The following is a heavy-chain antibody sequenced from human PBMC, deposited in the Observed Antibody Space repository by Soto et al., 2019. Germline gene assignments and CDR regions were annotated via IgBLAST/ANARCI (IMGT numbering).Heavy chain of an antibody. J-gene: IGHJ4*02. CDR3: SRSLVS. CDR1: GFTFNTYW. V-gene: IGHV3-7*01. CDR2: INPDGSEK. Sequence: LRLSCAASGFTFNTYWMTWVRQAPGKGLEWVANINPDGSEKHYVDSVKGRFTISRDNAKNSLYLQMSSLTAEDSALYYCSRSLVSWGQGTRVTVSS.